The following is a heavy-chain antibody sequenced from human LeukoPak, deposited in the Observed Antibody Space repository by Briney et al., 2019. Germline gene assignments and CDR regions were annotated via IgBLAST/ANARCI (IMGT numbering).Heavy chain of an antibody. D-gene: IGHD3-22*01. CDR1: GFTFSSYA. CDR3: ANDGAYDSSGYFMSFNY. J-gene: IGHJ4*02. V-gene: IGHV3-23*01. CDR2: ISGSGGST. Sequence: GGSLRLSCAASGFTFSSYAMSWVRQAPGKGLEWVSAISGSGGSTYYADSVKGRFTISRDNSKNTLYLQMNSLRAEDTAVYYCANDGAYDSSGYFMSFNYWGQGTLVTVSS.